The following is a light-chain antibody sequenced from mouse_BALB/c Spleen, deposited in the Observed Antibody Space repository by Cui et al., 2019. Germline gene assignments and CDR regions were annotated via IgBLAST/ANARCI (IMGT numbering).Light chain of an antibody. Sequence: IVLTQSPAIMSASLGEEITLTCSASSSVRYMHWYQQKSGTSPKLLIYSTSNLASGVPSRFSGSGSGTFYSLTISSVEAEDAADYYCHQWSSYPWTFGGGTKLEIK. CDR1: SSVRY. CDR2: STS. J-gene: IGKJ1*01. V-gene: IGKV4-80*01. CDR3: HQWSSYPWT.